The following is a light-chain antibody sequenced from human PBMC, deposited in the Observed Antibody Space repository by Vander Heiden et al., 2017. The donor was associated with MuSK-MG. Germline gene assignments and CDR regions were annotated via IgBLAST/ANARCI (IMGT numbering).Light chain of an antibody. CDR1: QSVSSY. J-gene: IGKJ5*01. CDR2: DAS. CDR3: QQSSNWPIT. Sequence: DTVLTPSPATLSLSPGESSTLPCRASQSVSSYLAWYQQKPGQAPRLLIYDASNRATGIRARFSGSGSGTDFTLTISSLEPEDFAVYYCQQSSNWPITFGQGTRLEIK. V-gene: IGKV3-11*01.